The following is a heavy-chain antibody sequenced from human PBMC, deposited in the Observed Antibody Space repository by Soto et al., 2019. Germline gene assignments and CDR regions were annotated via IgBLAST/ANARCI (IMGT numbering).Heavy chain of an antibody. Sequence: AASVKVSCKASGYTFTSYGISWVRQAPGQGLEWMGWISAYNGNTNYAQKLQGRVTMTTDTSTSTAYMELRSLRSDDTAVYYCASGYSSSDYYYYGMDVWGQGTSVTVSS. CDR2: ISAYNGNT. J-gene: IGHJ6*02. CDR3: ASGYSSSDYYYYGMDV. V-gene: IGHV1-18*01. CDR1: GYTFTSYG. D-gene: IGHD6-6*01.